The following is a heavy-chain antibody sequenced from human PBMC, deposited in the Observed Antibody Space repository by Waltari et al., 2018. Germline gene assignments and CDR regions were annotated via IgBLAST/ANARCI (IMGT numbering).Heavy chain of an antibody. CDR3: ARDQWFAFDI. Sequence: EVQLVESGGGLVQPGGSLRLSCAASGFTLSSYWVSWVRQAPGKGVEGGANIMTDGREEYYVDSVRGRFTISRDNAKNSLFLQMNSLRPEDTAVYYCARDQWFAFDIWGQGTMVTVSS. CDR1: GFTLSSYW. D-gene: IGHD3-22*01. V-gene: IGHV3-7*01. CDR2: IMTDGREE. J-gene: IGHJ3*02.